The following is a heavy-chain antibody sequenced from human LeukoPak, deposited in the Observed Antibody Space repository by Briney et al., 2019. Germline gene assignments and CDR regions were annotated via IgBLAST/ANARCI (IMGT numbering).Heavy chain of an antibody. V-gene: IGHV3-33*01. CDR2: IWYDGSNK. Sequence: PGSSLRLSCAASGFTFSSYGMHWVRQAPGKGLEGVAVIWYDGSNKYYADSVKGRFTISRDNSKNTLYLQMNSLRAEDTAVYYCARAPLRVDYFDYWGQGTLVTVSS. J-gene: IGHJ4*02. CDR1: GFTFSSYG. D-gene: IGHD3-3*01. CDR3: ARAPLRVDYFDY.